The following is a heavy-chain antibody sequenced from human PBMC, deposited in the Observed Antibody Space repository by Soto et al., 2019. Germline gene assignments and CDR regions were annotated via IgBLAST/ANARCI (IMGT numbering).Heavy chain of an antibody. CDR3: ARAWNIAVAGKGYFHY. CDR1: GFTVSSNY. CDR2: IYSGGST. D-gene: IGHD6-19*01. V-gene: IGHV3-66*01. J-gene: IGHJ4*02. Sequence: EVQLVESGGGLVQPGGSLRLSCAASGFTVSSNYMIWVRQAPGKGLEWVSVIYSGGSTYYADSVKGRFTISRDNSKNTLYLQINRLRAEDTAVYYCARAWNIAVAGKGYFHYWGQGTLVSVSS.